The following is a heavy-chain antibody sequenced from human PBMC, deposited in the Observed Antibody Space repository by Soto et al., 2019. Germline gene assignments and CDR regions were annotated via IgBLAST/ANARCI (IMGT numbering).Heavy chain of an antibody. J-gene: IGHJ4*02. D-gene: IGHD3-3*01. CDR1: GYSFTSYW. CDR3: ARHDSRYDFWSGSYYFDY. Sequence: ESLNLSCKGSGYSFTSYWIGWVRQMPGKGLEWMGIIYPGDSDTRYSPSFQGQVTISADKSISTAYLQWSSLKASDTAMYYCARHDSRYDFWSGSYYFDYWGQGTLVTVSS. V-gene: IGHV5-51*01. CDR2: IYPGDSDT.